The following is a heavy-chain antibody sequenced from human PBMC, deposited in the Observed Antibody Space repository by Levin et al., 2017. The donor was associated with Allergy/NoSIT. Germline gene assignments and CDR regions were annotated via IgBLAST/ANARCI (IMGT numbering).Heavy chain of an antibody. Sequence: GGSLRLSCAASGFTFSTYGMHWVRQAPGKGLEWVAILSFDGSHEYYADSVQGRFTISRDNSKNTLYLQMNSLRTEDTAVYYCARDGALRVDEDYYYHMDVWGKGTTVTVSS. CDR1: GFTFSTYG. CDR2: LSFDGSHE. J-gene: IGHJ6*03. V-gene: IGHV3-30*03. CDR3: ARDGALRVDEDYYYHMDV. D-gene: IGHD4/OR15-4a*01.